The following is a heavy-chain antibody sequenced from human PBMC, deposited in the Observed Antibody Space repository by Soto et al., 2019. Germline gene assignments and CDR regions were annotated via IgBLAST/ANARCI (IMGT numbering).Heavy chain of an antibody. V-gene: IGHV3-7*01. D-gene: IGHD2-15*01. CDR2: IKQDGSEK. J-gene: IGHJ6*02. CDR1: GFTLSSYW. Sequence: PWGSLRLSCAASGFTLSSYWMSWVRQAPGKGLECVANIKQDGSEKYYVDSVKGRFTISRDNAKNSLYLQMNSLRAEDTAVYYCAREKDTGSYDVSSYYYYYGMDVWGQGTTVTVS. CDR3: AREKDTGSYDVSSYYYYYGMDV.